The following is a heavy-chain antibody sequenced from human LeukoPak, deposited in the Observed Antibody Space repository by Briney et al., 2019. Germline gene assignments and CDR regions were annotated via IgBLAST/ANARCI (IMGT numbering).Heavy chain of an antibody. V-gene: IGHV4-30-4*01. Sequence: SETLSLTCTVSGGSISSGDYYWSWVRQPPGKGLEWIGYIYYSGSTYYNPSLKSRVTISVDTSKNQFSLMLRSVTAADTAVYYCARGLGVPTEYYYYYGMDVWGQGSTVTVSS. CDR2: IYYSGST. J-gene: IGHJ6*02. CDR1: GGSISSGDYY. D-gene: IGHD3-16*01. CDR3: ARGLGVPTEYYYYYGMDV.